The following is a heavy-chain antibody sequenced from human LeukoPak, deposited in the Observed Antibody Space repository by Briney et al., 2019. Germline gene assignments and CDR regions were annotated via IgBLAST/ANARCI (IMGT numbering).Heavy chain of an antibody. V-gene: IGHV3-9*01. CDR3: AKGNGYSYGSYFDY. D-gene: IGHD5-18*01. J-gene: IGHJ4*02. Sequence: GGSLRLSCVASGFSFDDYAMHWVRHAPGKGLEWVSGISWNSGSIGYADSVKGRFTISRDNAENSLYLQMNSLRAEDTALYYCAKGNGYSYGSYFDYWGQGTLVTVSS. CDR1: GFSFDDYA. CDR2: ISWNSGSI.